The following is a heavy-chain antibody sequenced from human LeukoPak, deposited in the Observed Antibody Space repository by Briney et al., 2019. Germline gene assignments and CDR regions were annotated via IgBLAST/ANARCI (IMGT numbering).Heavy chain of an antibody. Sequence: ASVKVSCKASGYDFDKFGIAWVRQAPGQGLEWMGWINTHNGNTKYAQQYQGRVTMTTDTSTSTVYMELRSLRSDDTAVYFCARDTPQHLKRYDYWGQGTQVTVSS. D-gene: IGHD6-13*01. CDR2: INTHNGNT. CDR1: GYDFDKFG. CDR3: ARDTPQHLKRYDY. V-gene: IGHV1-18*01. J-gene: IGHJ4*02.